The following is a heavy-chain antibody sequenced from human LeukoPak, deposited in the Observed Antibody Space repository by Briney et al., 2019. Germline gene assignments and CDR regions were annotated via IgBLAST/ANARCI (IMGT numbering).Heavy chain of an antibody. CDR2: INHSGST. CDR3: ARGVAADY. Sequence: PSETLSLTCAVYGGSFSGYYWSWIRQPPGKGLEWIGEINHSGSTNYNPSLKSRVTISVDTSKNQFSLKLSSVTAADTAVYYCARGVAADYRGQGTLVTVSS. D-gene: IGHD2-15*01. V-gene: IGHV4-34*01. J-gene: IGHJ4*02. CDR1: GGSFSGYY.